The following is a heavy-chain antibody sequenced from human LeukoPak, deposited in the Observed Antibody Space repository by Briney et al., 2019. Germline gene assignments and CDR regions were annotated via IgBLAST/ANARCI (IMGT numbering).Heavy chain of an antibody. D-gene: IGHD1-26*01. CDR3: ARDPRWGGATENWFDP. CDR1: GGSISSYY. CDR2: IYYSGST. V-gene: IGHV4-59*12. J-gene: IGHJ5*02. Sequence: SETLSLTCTVSGGSISSYYWSWIRQPPGKGLEWIGYIYYSGSTNYNPSLKSRVTMSVDTSKSQFSLKLSSVTAADTAVYYCARDPRWGGATENWFDPWGQGTLVTVSS.